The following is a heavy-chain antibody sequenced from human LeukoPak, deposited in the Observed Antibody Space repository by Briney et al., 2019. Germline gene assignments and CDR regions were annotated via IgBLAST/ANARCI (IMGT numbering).Heavy chain of an antibody. CDR3: ARDPERKTNGDY. CDR1: GFTFSSYP. Sequence: GGSLRLSCATSGFTFSSYPMRWVRQAPGRGLEWVSVISGNSGATYYADSVKGRFTISRDNAKNSLYLQMNSLRAEDTAVYYCARDPERKTNGDYWGQGTLVTVSS. D-gene: IGHD2-8*01. J-gene: IGHJ4*02. V-gene: IGHV3-23*01. CDR2: ISGNSGAT.